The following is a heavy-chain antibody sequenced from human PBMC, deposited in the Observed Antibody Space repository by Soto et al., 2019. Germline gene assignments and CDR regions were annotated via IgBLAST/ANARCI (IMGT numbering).Heavy chain of an antibody. CDR3: AKRSFQLGLPFDY. CDR2: VSGSGGST. J-gene: IGHJ4*02. D-gene: IGHD6-13*01. V-gene: IGHV3-23*01. CDR1: GFTFSSYA. Sequence: EVQVLESGGGLVQPGGSLRLSCVASGFTFSSYAMSWVRQAPGKGLEWVSFVSGSGGSTDYAASVKGRFTISRDNSKSTLYLQLNSLRAEDTAMYYCAKRSFQLGLPFDYWGQGTLVTVSS.